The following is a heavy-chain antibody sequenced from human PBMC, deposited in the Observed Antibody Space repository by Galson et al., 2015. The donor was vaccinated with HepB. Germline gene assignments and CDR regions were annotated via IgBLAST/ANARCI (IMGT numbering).Heavy chain of an antibody. V-gene: IGHV3-66*01. CDR3: ATRSGASGWYSYFQH. CDR1: GFTVSSNY. D-gene: IGHD6-19*01. J-gene: IGHJ1*01. Sequence: SLRLSCAASGFTVSSNYMSWVRQAPGKGLEWVSVIYSGGSTYYADSVKGRFTISRDNSKNTLYLQMNSLRVEDTAVYYCATRSGASGWYSYFQHWGQGTLVTVSS. CDR2: IYSGGST.